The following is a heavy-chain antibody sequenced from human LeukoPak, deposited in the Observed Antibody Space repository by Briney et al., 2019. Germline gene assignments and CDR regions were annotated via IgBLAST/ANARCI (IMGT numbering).Heavy chain of an antibody. V-gene: IGHV3-23*01. CDR3: AKWGDYDVLTGYYDPDY. CDR2: ITGSGGGT. D-gene: IGHD3-9*01. CDR1: GFTYSNYA. J-gene: IGHJ4*02. Sequence: GGSLRLSCAASGFTYSNYAMSWVSQAPGKGLEWGSDITGSGGGTYYADSVKGRFTISRDNSKNTLYLQMNSLRANDTAVYYCAKWGDYDVLTGYYDPDYWGQGTLVTVSS.